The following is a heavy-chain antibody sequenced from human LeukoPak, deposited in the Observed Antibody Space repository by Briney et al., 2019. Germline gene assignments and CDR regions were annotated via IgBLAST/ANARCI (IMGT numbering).Heavy chain of an antibody. CDR2: ISSSSSTV. D-gene: IGHD2-21*01. V-gene: IGHV3-48*01. CDR3: AREDSCGGDCYSTFDY. Sequence: GGSLRLSCAASGFTFSSYSMNWVRQAPGKGLEWVSYISSSSSTVYYADSVKGRFTISRDNAKNSLYLQMNSLRAEDTAVYYCAREDSCGGDCYSTFDYWGQGTLVTVPS. J-gene: IGHJ4*02. CDR1: GFTFSSYS.